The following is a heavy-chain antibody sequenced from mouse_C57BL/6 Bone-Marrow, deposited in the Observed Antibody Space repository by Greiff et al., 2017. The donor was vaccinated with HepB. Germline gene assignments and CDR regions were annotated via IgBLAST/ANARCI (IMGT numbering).Heavy chain of an antibody. Sequence: VQLQQSGPELVKPGASVKISCKASGYTFTDYYMNWVKQSHGKSLEWIGDINPNNGGTSYNQKFKGKATLTVDKSSSTAYMELRSLTSEDSAVYYCARDYYGSSYGAYWGQGTLVTVSA. D-gene: IGHD1-1*01. V-gene: IGHV1-26*01. CDR3: ARDYYGSSYGAY. CDR2: INPNNGGT. J-gene: IGHJ3*01. CDR1: GYTFTDYY.